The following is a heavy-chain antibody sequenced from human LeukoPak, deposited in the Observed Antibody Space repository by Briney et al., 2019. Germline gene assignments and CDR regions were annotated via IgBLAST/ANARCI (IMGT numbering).Heavy chain of an antibody. CDR2: IHYSGST. CDR3: ATEGIVGATGAFDL. Sequence: PSETLSLTCTVSGGSISDSGYYWGWIRHPPGTGLEWLGSIHYSGSTYYNPSLKSRVTISVDTSKNQVSLRLSSVTAADTAVYYCATEGIVGATGAFDLWGRGTLVTVSS. J-gene: IGHJ2*01. D-gene: IGHD1-26*01. V-gene: IGHV4-39*02. CDR1: GGSISDSGYY.